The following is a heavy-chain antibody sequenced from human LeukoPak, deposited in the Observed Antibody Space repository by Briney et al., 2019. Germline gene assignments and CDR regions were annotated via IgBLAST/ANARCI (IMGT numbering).Heavy chain of an antibody. CDR1: GGSISSGGYY. J-gene: IGHJ4*02. Sequence: TPSETLSLTCTVSGGSISSGGYYWSWIRQPPGKGLEWIGYIYHSGSTYYNPSLKSRVTISVDTSKNQFSLKLTSVTAADTAVYYCARTPGYSRSYRYWGQGTLVTVSS. V-gene: IGHV4-30-2*01. CDR3: ARTPGYSRSYRY. CDR2: IYHSGST. D-gene: IGHD6-6*01.